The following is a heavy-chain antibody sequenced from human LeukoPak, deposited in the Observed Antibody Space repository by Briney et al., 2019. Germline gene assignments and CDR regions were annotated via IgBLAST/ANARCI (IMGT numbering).Heavy chain of an antibody. V-gene: IGHV3-48*03. CDR1: GFTFSSYE. Sequence: GGSLRLSCAASGFTFSSYEMNWVRQAPGKGLEWVSYISSSGSIIYYADSVKGRFTISRDNAKNSLCLQMNSLRAEDTAVYYCARDDAGYSSGWYWVYWGQGTLVTVSS. CDR2: ISSSGSII. CDR3: ARDDAGYSSGWYWVY. D-gene: IGHD6-19*01. J-gene: IGHJ4*02.